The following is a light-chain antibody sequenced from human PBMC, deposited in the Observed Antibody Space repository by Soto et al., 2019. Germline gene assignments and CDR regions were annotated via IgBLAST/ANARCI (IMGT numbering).Light chain of an antibody. CDR1: QSVLYSSTNKNY. CDR3: QQYYSSPCT. Sequence: DIVMTQSPDSLAVSLGERATINCKSSQSVLYSSTNKNYLAWYQQKPGQPPKLLIYWASTRESGVPDRFSGSGSGTDFTLTISSLQAEDVAVYYCQQYYSSPCTFGQGTKVEIK. V-gene: IGKV4-1*01. J-gene: IGKJ1*01. CDR2: WAS.